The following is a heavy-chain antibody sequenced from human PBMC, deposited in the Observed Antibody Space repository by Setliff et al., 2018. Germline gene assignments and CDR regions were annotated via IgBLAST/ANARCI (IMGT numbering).Heavy chain of an antibody. CDR1: GGSFSGYY. V-gene: IGHV4-34*01. CDR2: INHSGST. Sequence: PSETLSLTCAVYGGSFSGYYWSWIRQPPGKGLEWIGEINHSGSTNYNPSLKSRVTISVDTSKNQFSLKLSSVTAAETAVYYCAGVRKGYSGYDFGDYWGQGTLVTVSS. J-gene: IGHJ4*02. CDR3: AGVRKGYSGYDFGDY. D-gene: IGHD5-12*01.